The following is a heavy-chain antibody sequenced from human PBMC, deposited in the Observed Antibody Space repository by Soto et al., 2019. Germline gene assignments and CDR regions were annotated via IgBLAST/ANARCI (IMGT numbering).Heavy chain of an antibody. CDR2: IWYDGSNK. D-gene: IGHD3-3*01. CDR1: GFTFSSYG. J-gene: IGHJ5*02. CDR3: ARDSRYYDFWRGYYDNWFDT. Sequence: PGGSLRLSCAASGFTFSSYGMHWVRQAPGKGLEWVAVIWYDGSNKYYADSVKGRFTISRDNSKNTLYLQMNSLRAEDTAVYYCARDSRYYDFWRGYYDNWFDTWGQGTLVTVSS. V-gene: IGHV3-33*01.